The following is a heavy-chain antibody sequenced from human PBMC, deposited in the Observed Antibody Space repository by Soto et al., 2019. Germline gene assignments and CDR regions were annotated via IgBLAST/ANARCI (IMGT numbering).Heavy chain of an antibody. CDR1: GFTFNSYS. CDR2: IDPSSNYI. D-gene: IGHD6-13*01. J-gene: IGHJ3*02. V-gene: IGHV3-21*01. Sequence: EVQVVESGGGLLKPGGSQRLSCTASGFTFNSYSMNWVRQAPGKGLEWVSSIDPSSNYIYYADSMKGRFTISRDNAKNSLYLQMNSLRADDTAVYYCVKDSSSWYGALDIWGQGTMVTVSS. CDR3: VKDSSSWYGALDI.